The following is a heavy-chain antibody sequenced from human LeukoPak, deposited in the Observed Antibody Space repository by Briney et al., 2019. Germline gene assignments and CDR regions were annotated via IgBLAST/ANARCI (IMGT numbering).Heavy chain of an antibody. CDR1: GFTFSSYA. J-gene: IGHJ6*02. Sequence: GGSLRLSCAASGFTFSSYAMSWVRQAPGKGLEWVSAISGSGGSTYYADSVKGRFTISRDNSKNTLYLQMNSLRAEDTAVYYCAKVSDPGLIYYGMDVWGQGTTVTVSS. CDR2: ISGSGGST. CDR3: AKVSDPGLIYYGMDV. V-gene: IGHV3-23*01.